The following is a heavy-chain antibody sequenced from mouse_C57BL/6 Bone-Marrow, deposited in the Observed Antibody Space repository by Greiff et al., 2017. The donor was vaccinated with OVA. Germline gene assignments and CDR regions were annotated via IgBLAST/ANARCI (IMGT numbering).Heavy chain of an antibody. V-gene: IGHV5-6*01. CDR1: GFTFSSYG. J-gene: IGHJ1*03. Sequence: EVQLVESGGDLVKPGWSLKLSCAASGFTFSSYGMSWVRQTPDKRLEWVATISSGGSYTYYPDSVKGRFTISRDNAKNTLYLQMSSLKSEDTAMYYCARAFITTVVAHWYFDVWGTGTTVTVSS. CDR2: ISSGGSYT. D-gene: IGHD1-1*01. CDR3: ARAFITTVVAHWYFDV.